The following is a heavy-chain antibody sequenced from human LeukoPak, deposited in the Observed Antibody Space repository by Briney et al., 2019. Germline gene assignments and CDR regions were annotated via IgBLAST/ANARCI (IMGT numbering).Heavy chain of an antibody. J-gene: IGHJ4*02. D-gene: IGHD5-24*01. CDR2: IYYSGST. V-gene: IGHV4-59*01. CDR3: ARDRDGYNSFDY. CDR1: GGSFSGYY. Sequence: PSETLSLTCAVYGGSFSGYYWSWIRQPPGKGLEWIGYIYYSGSTNYNPSLKSRVTISVDTSKNQFSLKLSSVTAADTAVSYCARDRDGYNSFDYWGQGTLVTVSS.